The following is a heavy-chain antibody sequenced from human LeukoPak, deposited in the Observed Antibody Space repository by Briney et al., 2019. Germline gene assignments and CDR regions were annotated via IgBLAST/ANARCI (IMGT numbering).Heavy chain of an antibody. D-gene: IGHD3-10*01. Sequence: SETLSLTCTVSGGSISSSSYYWGWIRQPPGEGLEWIGSIYYSGSTYYNPSLKSRVTISVDTSKNQFSLKLSSVTAADTAVYYCARLNYYGSGSYSNFDYWGQGTLVTVSS. J-gene: IGHJ4*02. CDR2: IYYSGST. CDR3: ARLNYYGSGSYSNFDY. V-gene: IGHV4-39*01. CDR1: GGSISSSSYY.